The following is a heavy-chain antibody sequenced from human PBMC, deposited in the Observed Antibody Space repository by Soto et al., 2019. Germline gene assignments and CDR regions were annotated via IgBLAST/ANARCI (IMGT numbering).Heavy chain of an antibody. V-gene: IGHV4-39*02. J-gene: IGHJ4*02. CDR2: IYYSGST. CDR1: GGSISSSSYY. CDR3: AREGSIVVVPAAMGFDY. Sequence: SETLSLTCTVSGGSISSSSYYWGWIRQPPGKGLEWIGSIYYSGSTYYNPSLKSRVTISVDTSKDQFSLKLSSVTAADTAVYYCAREGSIVVVPAAMGFDYWGQGTLVTVSS. D-gene: IGHD2-2*01.